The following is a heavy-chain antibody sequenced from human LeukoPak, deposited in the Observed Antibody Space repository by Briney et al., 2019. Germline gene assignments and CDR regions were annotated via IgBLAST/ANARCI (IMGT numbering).Heavy chain of an antibody. D-gene: IGHD3-22*01. Sequence: GGSLRLSCAASGFTFSSYAMSWVRQAPGKGLELVSAISRSGGSTYYADSVKGRFTISRDNSKNPLYLQMNSLRAEDTAVYYCAKPLFVGYYYYFDYWGQGTLVTVSS. CDR1: GFTFSSYA. J-gene: IGHJ4*02. CDR2: ISRSGGST. V-gene: IGHV3-23*01. CDR3: AKPLFVGYYYYFDY.